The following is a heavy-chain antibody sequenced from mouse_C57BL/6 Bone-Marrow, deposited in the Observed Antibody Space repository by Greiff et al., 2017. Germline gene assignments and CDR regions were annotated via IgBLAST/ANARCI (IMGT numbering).Heavy chain of an antibody. D-gene: IGHD1-1*01. J-gene: IGHJ1*03. Sequence: VQLQQSGPELVKPGASVKISCKASGYSFTDYNMNWVKQSHGKSLEWIGVINPNYGTTSYNQKFKGKATLTVDQSSSTAYMQLNSLTSEDSAVYYCERRAITTVVATRYFDVWGTGTTVTVSS. CDR3: ERRAITTVVATRYFDV. CDR2: INPNYGTT. CDR1: GYSFTDYN. V-gene: IGHV1-39*01.